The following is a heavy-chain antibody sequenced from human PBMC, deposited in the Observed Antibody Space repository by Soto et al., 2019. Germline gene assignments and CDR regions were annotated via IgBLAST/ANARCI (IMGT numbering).Heavy chain of an antibody. CDR1: GGSVSSGTYY. CDR3: ARTYSYYANFDN. CDR2: IYYSGST. J-gene: IGHJ4*02. Sequence: QVQLQESGPGLVKPSETLSLTCTVSGGSVSSGTYYWSWIRQPPVKGLEWIGYIYYSGSTNYNPSLKSRVTVSTDTSKNQFSLKLSSVIAADTAVYYCARTYSYYANFDNWGQGTLVTVSS. D-gene: IGHD4-4*01. V-gene: IGHV4-61*01.